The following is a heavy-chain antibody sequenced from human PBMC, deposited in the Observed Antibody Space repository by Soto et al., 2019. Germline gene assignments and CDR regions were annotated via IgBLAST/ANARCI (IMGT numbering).Heavy chain of an antibody. CDR3: AQDWREAEGFDP. D-gene: IGHD3-3*01. CDR2: IGTHNGDT. CDR1: GYTFNTYG. V-gene: IGHV1-18*01. Sequence: QVQLVQSVPEVKKPVASVKVSCKASGYTFNTYGCSWVRQAPGQGLEWVGWIGTHNGDTTYAQKFQGRVTMTIDTSTTTSYMELMSLTSEDTDMYFCAQDWREAEGFDPWGQGTLVTVSS. J-gene: IGHJ5*02.